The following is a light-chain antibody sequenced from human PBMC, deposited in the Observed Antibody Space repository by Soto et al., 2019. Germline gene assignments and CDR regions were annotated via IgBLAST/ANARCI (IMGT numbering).Light chain of an antibody. CDR1: QSVRSN. CDR3: QQYNDWPTYT. J-gene: IGKJ2*01. CDR2: GGS. Sequence: IVMTQSPATLSVSPGERATLSCRASQSVRSNLAWYQQKPGQAPRLLIFGGSIRATGVPARFSAGGSGTEFTLTISSLQSEDFAIYYCQQYNDWPTYTFGQGTNLDIK. V-gene: IGKV3-15*01.